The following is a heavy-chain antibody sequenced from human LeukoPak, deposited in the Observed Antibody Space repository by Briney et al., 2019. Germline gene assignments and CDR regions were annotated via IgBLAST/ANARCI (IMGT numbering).Heavy chain of an antibody. Sequence: SETLSLTCSVSGGSIHTYYWTWIRQPPGKGLEWIGNVYYSGTTYYNPSLKSRLTISVDTSKNQFSLKLSSVTAADTAVYYCASGEREQLKYGDIGYWGQGTLVTVSS. CDR3: ASGEREQLKYGDIGY. D-gene: IGHD4-17*01. V-gene: IGHV4-59*12. J-gene: IGHJ4*02. CDR2: VYYSGTT. CDR1: GGSIHTYY.